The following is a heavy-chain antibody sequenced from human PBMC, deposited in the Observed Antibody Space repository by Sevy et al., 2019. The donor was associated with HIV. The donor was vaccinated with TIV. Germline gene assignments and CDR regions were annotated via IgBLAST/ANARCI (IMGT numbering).Heavy chain of an antibody. Sequence: GGSLRLSCAASGFTFSSYAMHWVRQAPGKGLEWVAVISYDGSNKYYADSVKGRFTISRDNSKNMLYLQMNSLRAEDTAVYYCARGGGCSSTSCYLVYYYYYGMDVWGQGTTVTVSS. V-gene: IGHV3-30-3*01. J-gene: IGHJ6*02. CDR3: ARGGGCSSTSCYLVYYYYYGMDV. CDR2: ISYDGSNK. D-gene: IGHD2-2*01. CDR1: GFTFSSYA.